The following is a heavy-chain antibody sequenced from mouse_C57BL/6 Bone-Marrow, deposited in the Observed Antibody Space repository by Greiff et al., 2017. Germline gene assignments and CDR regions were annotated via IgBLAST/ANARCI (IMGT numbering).Heavy chain of an antibody. CDR3: AIRDYVSSYSAMGD. D-gene: IGHD1-1*01. V-gene: IGHV5-12*01. CDR2: ISTGGGST. CDR1: GFTFSDYY. Sequence: EVQVVESGGGLVQPGGSLKLSCAASGFTFSDYYMYWVRQTPEKRLEWVAYISTGGGSTYYPDTVKGRFTISRDNAKNTLYLQMSRLKSEDTAMYYCAIRDYVSSYSAMGDWGQGASVTVSS. J-gene: IGHJ4*01.